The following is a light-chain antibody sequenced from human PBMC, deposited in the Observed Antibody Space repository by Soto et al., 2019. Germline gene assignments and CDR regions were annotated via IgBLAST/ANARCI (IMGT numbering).Light chain of an antibody. CDR3: QQYNNWPQT. J-gene: IGKJ1*01. CDR1: QSVSNN. CDR2: GAS. V-gene: IGKV3-15*01. Sequence: EVVMTQSPATLSVSPGERATLSCRASQSVSNNLAWYQQKPGQAPRLLMYGASTRATGIPARFSGSGSGTEFTLTISSLQSEDFAVYYCQQYNNWPQTFGQGTKVEIK.